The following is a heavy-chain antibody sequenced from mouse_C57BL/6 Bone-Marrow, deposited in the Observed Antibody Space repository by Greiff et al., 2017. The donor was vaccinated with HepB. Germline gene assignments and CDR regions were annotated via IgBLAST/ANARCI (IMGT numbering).Heavy chain of an antibody. V-gene: IGHV1-53*01. D-gene: IGHD1-1*01. CDR2: INPSNGGT. CDR3: ARPHYYGSLWFAY. J-gene: IGHJ3*01. Sequence: VQLQQPGTELVKPGASVKLSCKASGYTFTSYWMHWVKQRPGQGLEWIGNINPSNGGTNYNEKFKSKATLTVDKSSSTAYMQLSSLTAEDSAVYYCARPHYYGSLWFAYWGQGTLVTVSA. CDR1: GYTFTSYW.